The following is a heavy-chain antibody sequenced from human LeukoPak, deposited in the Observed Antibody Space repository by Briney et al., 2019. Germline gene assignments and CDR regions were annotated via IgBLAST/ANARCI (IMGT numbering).Heavy chain of an antibody. D-gene: IGHD4-17*01. CDR3: ARLYGDYALDY. CDR2: IYPGESET. Sequence: GESLKISCKGSGYTFTSYWINWVRQMPGKGLEWMGIIYPGESETRYSPSFQGQVTISADKSITTVYPQWSSLKASDTAMYYCARLYGDYALDYWGQGTLVSVSS. J-gene: IGHJ4*02. V-gene: IGHV5-51*01. CDR1: GYTFTSYW.